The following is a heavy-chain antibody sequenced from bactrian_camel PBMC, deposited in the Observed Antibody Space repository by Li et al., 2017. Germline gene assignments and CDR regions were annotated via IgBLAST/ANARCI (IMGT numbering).Heavy chain of an antibody. CDR2: IYFYRTGAST. CDR3: AARNAGCSWARAIGERQLGSAANFGF. CDR1: GDTFSGLC. V-gene: IGHV3S6*01. J-gene: IGHJ6*01. Sequence: VQLVESGGGSVQAGGSLRISCAASGDTFSGLCMGWFRQESSGREREGAAAIYFYRTGASTFYADSVKGRFTNSKDKNTLTLQMTNLQPEDTAMYYCAARNAGCSWARAIGERQLGSAANFGFWGQGTQVTVS. D-gene: IGHD6*01.